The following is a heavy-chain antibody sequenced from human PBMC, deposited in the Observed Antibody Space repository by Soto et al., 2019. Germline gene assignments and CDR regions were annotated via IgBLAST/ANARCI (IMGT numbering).Heavy chain of an antibody. CDR1: GYTFTSYA. J-gene: IGHJ5*02. CDR2: INAGNGNT. CDR3: ARGVAGPLHWFDP. V-gene: IGHV1-3*01. Sequence: ASVKVSCKASGYTFTSYAMRWVRQAPGQRLEWMGWINAGNGNTKYSQKFQGRVTITRGTSASTAYMELSSLRSEDTAVYYCARGVAGPLHWFDPWGQGTLVTVSS. D-gene: IGHD6-19*01.